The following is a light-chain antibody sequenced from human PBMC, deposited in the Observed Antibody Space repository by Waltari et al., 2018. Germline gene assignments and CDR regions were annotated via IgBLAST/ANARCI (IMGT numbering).Light chain of an antibody. J-gene: IGLJ1*01. CDR1: SSDVGGYNY. V-gene: IGLV2-8*01. CDR2: EVS. Sequence: QSALTQPPSASGSPGQSVTISCIGTSSDVGGYNYVSWYQQHPGKAPKLMIYEVSTRPSGVPDRFSGSKSGNTASLTVSGLQAEDEADYYCSSYAGSNNVFGTGTKVTVL. CDR3: SSYAGSNNV.